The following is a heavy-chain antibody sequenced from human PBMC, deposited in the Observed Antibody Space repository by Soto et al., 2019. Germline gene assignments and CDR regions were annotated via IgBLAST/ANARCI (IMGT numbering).Heavy chain of an antibody. Sequence: PSETLSLTCTVPGGSISSSSYYWGWIRQPPGKGLEWIGSIYYTGNTYYNPSLKSRVTISADTSKNQFSLKLSSVTAADTAVYYCATGNPGTVTTYNRFDPWGQGTLVTVSS. CDR2: IYYTGNT. CDR3: ATGNPGTVTTYNRFDP. CDR1: GGSISSSSYY. D-gene: IGHD4-17*01. V-gene: IGHV4-39*01. J-gene: IGHJ5*02.